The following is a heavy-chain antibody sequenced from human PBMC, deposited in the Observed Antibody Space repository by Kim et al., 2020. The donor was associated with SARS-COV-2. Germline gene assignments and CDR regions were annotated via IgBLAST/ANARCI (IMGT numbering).Heavy chain of an antibody. J-gene: IGHJ4*02. CDR3: ARISLSYSSSRGDY. Sequence: NPSLKSRVTISVDTSKNQFSLKLSSVTAADTAVYYCARISLSYSSSRGDYWGQGTLVTVSS. V-gene: IGHV4-34*01. D-gene: IGHD6-13*01.